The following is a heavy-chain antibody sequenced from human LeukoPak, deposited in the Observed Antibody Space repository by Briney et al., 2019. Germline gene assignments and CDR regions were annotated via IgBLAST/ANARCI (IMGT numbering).Heavy chain of an antibody. J-gene: IGHJ6*03. D-gene: IGHD5-12*01. V-gene: IGHV3-11*04. CDR2: ISSSGNII. CDR1: GFTFSDYY. CDR3: ARGEEGYGGYAGLYYYYYMDV. Sequence: GGSLRLSCAASGFTFSDYYMSWIRQAPRKGLEWVSYISSSGNIIYYADSVKGRSTISRDNAKNSLYLQMNSLRAEDTAVYYCARGEEGYGGYAGLYYYYYMDVWGKGTTVTVSS.